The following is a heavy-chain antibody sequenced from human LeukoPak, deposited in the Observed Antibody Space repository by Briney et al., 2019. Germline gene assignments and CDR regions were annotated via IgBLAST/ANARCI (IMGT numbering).Heavy chain of an antibody. CDR1: GFTFGSYG. CDR2: ISGSGGST. Sequence: GGSLRLSCAASGFTFGSYGMHWVRQAPGKGLEWVSAISGSGGSTYYADSVKGRFTISRDNSKNTLYLQMNSLRAEDTAVYYCMSEQQEDAFDIWGQGTMVTVSS. CDR3: MSEQQEDAFDI. J-gene: IGHJ3*02. V-gene: IGHV3-23*01. D-gene: IGHD6-13*01.